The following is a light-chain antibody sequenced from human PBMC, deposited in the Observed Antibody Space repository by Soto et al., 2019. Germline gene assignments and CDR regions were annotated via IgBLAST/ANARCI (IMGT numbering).Light chain of an antibody. CDR1: QSVSSN. V-gene: IGKV3-15*01. J-gene: IGKJ3*01. CDR2: GAS. CDR3: QQYNNWPT. Sequence: EIVMTQSPATLSVSPGERATLSCRASQSVSSNLAWYQQKPGQAPRLLIYGASTRATGIPARFSGSGSGTEFTLTSSRLQAEYVAFYYWQQYNNWPTFGPGTKVDIK.